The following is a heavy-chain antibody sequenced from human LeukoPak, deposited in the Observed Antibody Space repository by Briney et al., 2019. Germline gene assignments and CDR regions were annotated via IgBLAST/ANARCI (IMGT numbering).Heavy chain of an antibody. D-gene: IGHD1-1*01. CDR3: AKVTNGTFNP. J-gene: IGHJ3*01. Sequence: SETLPLTCSVSGYSISNGYYWGWIRQPPGKGLEWIASIYHNGNTYYNPSLRRRVTISVDTSKNQFSLRLNSVTAADTAVYYCAKVTNGTFNPWGQGTRVTVSS. V-gene: IGHV4-38-2*02. CDR1: GYSISNGYY. CDR2: IYHNGNT.